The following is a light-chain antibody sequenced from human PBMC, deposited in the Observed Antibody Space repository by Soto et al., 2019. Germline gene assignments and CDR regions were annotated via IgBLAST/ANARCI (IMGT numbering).Light chain of an antibody. V-gene: IGKV1-39*01. CDR3: KQSYSTLWT. J-gene: IGKJ1*01. CDR2: AAY. Sequence: DIQMTQSPSSLSASVGDRVTITCRASQSISSYLNWYQQKPGKAHKLLIYAAYSLQSGVQPRFSGSGSGTDFTLTIRSLQPEDFATYYCKQSYSTLWTFGQGTKVDIK. CDR1: QSISSY.